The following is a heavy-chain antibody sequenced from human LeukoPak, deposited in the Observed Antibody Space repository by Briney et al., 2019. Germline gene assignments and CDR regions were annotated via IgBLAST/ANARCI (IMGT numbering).Heavy chain of an antibody. J-gene: IGHJ6*02. V-gene: IGHV1-46*01. D-gene: IGHD3-22*01. Sequence: ASVKVSCKASGYTFTGYYMHWVRQAPGRGLEWMGIINPSCGSTSYAQKFQGRFTMTRDTSTSTVYMELSSLRSEDTAVYYCARTGYYDSSGYFYYYYGMGVWGQGTTVTVSS. CDR2: INPSCGST. CDR3: ARTGYYDSSGYFYYYYGMGV. CDR1: GYTFTGYY.